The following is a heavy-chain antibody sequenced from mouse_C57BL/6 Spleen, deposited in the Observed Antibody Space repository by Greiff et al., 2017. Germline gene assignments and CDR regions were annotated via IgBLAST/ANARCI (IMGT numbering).Heavy chain of an antibody. Sequence: VQLVESGAELMKPGASVKLSCKATGYTFTGYWIEWVKQRPGHGLEWIGEILPGSGSTNYNEKFKGKATFTADTSSNTAYMQRSSLTTEDSAIYYCARPLYYGNFGGYAMDYWGQGTSVTVSS. D-gene: IGHD2-1*01. V-gene: IGHV1-9*01. CDR2: ILPGSGST. CDR3: ARPLYYGNFGGYAMDY. CDR1: GYTFTGYW. J-gene: IGHJ4*01.